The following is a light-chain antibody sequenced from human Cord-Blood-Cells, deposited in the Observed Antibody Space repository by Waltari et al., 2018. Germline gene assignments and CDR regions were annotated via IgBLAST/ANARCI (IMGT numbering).Light chain of an antibody. CDR1: QSVSSY. CDR3: QQRSNWIFT. J-gene: IGKJ3*01. Sequence: EIVLTQSPATLSLSPGERATLSCRASQSVSSYLAWYQQKPGQAPRILIYDASNRATGIQARFSGSGSGTDFTLTISSLEPEDFAVYYCQQRSNWIFTFGPGTKVDIK. CDR2: DAS. V-gene: IGKV3-11*01.